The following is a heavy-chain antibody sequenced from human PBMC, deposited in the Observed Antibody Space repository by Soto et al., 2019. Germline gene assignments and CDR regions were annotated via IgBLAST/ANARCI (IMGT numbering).Heavy chain of an antibody. CDR1: GYTFTDYD. J-gene: IGHJ4*02. CDR3: ARTTAY. Sequence: QVQVVQSRAEVKKPGASVKVSCKTSGYTFTDYDINWVRQAPGQGLEYMGWVSPENSNAGYAQQLWGRXSSTTTTIISTAYLELTDLRYQTTAVYYRARTTAYWGQGTMVTVSS. V-gene: IGHV1-8*01. D-gene: IGHD2-21*02. CDR2: VSPENSNA.